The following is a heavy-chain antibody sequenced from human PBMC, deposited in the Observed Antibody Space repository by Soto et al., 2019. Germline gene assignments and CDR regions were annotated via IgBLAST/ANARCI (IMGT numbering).Heavy chain of an antibody. D-gene: IGHD2-2*01. CDR3: ANTNPGQYQLQEFDY. CDR2: ISGSGGST. CDR1: GFTFSSYA. V-gene: IGHV3-23*01. J-gene: IGHJ4*02. Sequence: GWSLRLSCAASGFTFSSYAMSWVRQAPGKGLEWVSAISGSGGSTYYADSVKGRFTISRDNSKNTLYLQMNSLRAEDTAVYYCANTNPGQYQLQEFDYWGQGTLVTVSS.